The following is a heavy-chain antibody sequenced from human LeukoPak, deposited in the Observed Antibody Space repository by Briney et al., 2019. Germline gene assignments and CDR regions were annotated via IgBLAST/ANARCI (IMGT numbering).Heavy chain of an antibody. V-gene: IGHV3-23*01. CDR1: GFPFSDFS. J-gene: IGHJ4*02. Sequence: GGSLRLSCATSGFPFSDFSMSWVRQAPGKGLEWISTTNSGGTSTYYAESVKGRFTISRDNSKNTLYLQMSSLRVEDAAVYYCAKQSYARSLGEGGPGTLVSVSS. D-gene: IGHD2-8*01. CDR2: TNSGGTST. CDR3: AKQSYARSLGE.